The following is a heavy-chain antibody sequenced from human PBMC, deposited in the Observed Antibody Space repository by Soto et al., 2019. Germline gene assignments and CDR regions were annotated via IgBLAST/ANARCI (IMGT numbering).Heavy chain of an antibody. D-gene: IGHD4-17*01. CDR3: ARTFRHYGDYVFYSDY. V-gene: IGHV1-69*01. CDR2: IIPIFGTA. CDR1: GGTFSSYA. J-gene: IGHJ4*02. Sequence: QVQLVQSGAEVKKPGSSVKVSCKASGGTFSSYAISWVRQAPGQGLEWMGGIIPIFGTANYAQKFEGRVTITADESTSTAYMELSSVRSEDTTVYYGARTFRHYGDYVFYSDYWGQGTLVTVSS.